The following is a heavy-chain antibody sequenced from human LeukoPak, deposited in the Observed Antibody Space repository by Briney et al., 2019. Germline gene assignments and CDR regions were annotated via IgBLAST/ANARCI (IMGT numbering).Heavy chain of an antibody. Sequence: SETLSLTCAVYGGSFSGYYWSWIRQPPGKGLEWIGEINHSGTTNYNPSLKSRVTISVDTSKNQFSLKLSSVTAADTAVYYCARLRPPSYYYGSGSYQYSFDYWGQGTLVTVSS. J-gene: IGHJ4*02. V-gene: IGHV4-34*01. D-gene: IGHD3-10*01. CDR1: GGSFSGYY. CDR3: ARLRPPSYYYGSGSYQYSFDY. CDR2: INHSGTT.